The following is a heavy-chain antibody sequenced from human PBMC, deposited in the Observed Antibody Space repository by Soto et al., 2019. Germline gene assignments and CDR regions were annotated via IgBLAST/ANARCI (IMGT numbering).Heavy chain of an antibody. Sequence: ASVKVSCKASGGTFSSYAISWVRQAPGQGLEWMGGIIPIFGTANYAQKFQGRVTITADESTSTAYMELSSLRSEDTAVYYCAREPYGDRYFDYWGQGTLVTVSS. CDR1: GGTFSSYA. CDR3: AREPYGDRYFDY. J-gene: IGHJ4*02. D-gene: IGHD4-17*01. CDR2: IIPIFGTA. V-gene: IGHV1-69*13.